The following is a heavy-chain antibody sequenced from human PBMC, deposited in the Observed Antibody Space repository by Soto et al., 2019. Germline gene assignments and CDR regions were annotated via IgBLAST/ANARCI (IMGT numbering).Heavy chain of an antibody. Sequence: QVQLVQSGTEVKKPGASVKVSCKASGGTFSRSGFHWVRQAPGQGLEWMGMIVPSVDTTNYAQKFQARVTISADQFTSTVYMELRSLRSEDTAVYYCARCPQPPDTADPYSVDVWGQGTGVIVSS. D-gene: IGHD5-18*01. CDR1: GGTFSRSG. V-gene: IGHV1-69*18. CDR3: ARCPQPPDTADPYSVDV. CDR2: IVPSVDTT. J-gene: IGHJ6*02.